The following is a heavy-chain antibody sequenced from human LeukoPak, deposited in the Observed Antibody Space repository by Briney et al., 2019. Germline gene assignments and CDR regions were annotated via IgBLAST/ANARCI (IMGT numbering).Heavy chain of an antibody. CDR2: ISSSGSTI. CDR1: GFTFSDYY. J-gene: IGHJ6*03. CDR3: ARGARIAAAGPHPFMDV. Sequence: KPGGSLRLSCAASGFTFSDYYMSWIRQAPGKGLEWVSYISSSGSTIYYADSVKGRFTISRDNAKNSLYLQMNSLRAEDTAMYYCARGARIAAAGPHPFMDVWGKGTTVTVSS. V-gene: IGHV3-11*04. D-gene: IGHD6-13*01.